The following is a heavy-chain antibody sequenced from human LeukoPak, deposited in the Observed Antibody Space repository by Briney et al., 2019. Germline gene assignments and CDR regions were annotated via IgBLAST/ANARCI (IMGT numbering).Heavy chain of an antibody. CDR3: AKNMITANYYYYIDV. CDR1: GFTFSTFA. J-gene: IGHJ6*03. V-gene: IGHV3-23*01. Sequence: GGSLRLSCAASGFTFSTFAMSWVRQAPGKGLEWVSAISGPGGSTFFADSVKGRFTISRDNSKNTLSLQMNSLRAEDTAVYYCAKNMITANYYYYIDVWGQGTTVTVSS. D-gene: IGHD3-16*01. CDR2: ISGPGGST.